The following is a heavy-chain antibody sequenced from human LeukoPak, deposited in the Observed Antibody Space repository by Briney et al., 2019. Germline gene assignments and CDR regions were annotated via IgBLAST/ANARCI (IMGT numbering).Heavy chain of an antibody. J-gene: IGHJ4*02. CDR3: ARVRGRAARGYYFDY. Sequence: ASVKVSCKASGYTFTSYAMHWVRQAPGQRLEWMGWINAGNGNTKYSQKFQGRVTITRDTSASTAYMELSSLRSEDTAVYYCARVRGRAARGYYFDYWGQGTLVTVSS. D-gene: IGHD6-6*01. CDR1: GYTFTSYA. V-gene: IGHV1-3*01. CDR2: INAGNGNT.